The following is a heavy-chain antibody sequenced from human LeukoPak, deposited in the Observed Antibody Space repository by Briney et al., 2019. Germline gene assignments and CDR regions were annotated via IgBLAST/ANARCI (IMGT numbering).Heavy chain of an antibody. D-gene: IGHD2-2*01. CDR3: ASSSSYDLNFDY. CDR2: IYSGGST. CDR1: GFTVSSNY. Sequence: PGGSLRLSCAASGFTVSSNYMSWVRQAPGKGLEWVSVIYSGGSTYYADSVKGRLTISRDNSKNTLYLQMNSLRAEDTAVYYCASSSSYDLNFDYWGQGTLVTVSS. J-gene: IGHJ4*02. V-gene: IGHV3-53*01.